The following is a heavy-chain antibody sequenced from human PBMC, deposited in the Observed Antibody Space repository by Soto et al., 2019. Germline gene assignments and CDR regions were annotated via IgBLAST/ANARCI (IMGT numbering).Heavy chain of an antibody. V-gene: IGHV4-39*01. Sequence: SETLSLTCTVSGGSISSSSYYWGWIRQPPGKGLEWIGSIYYSGSTYYNPSLKSRVTISVDTSKNQFSLKLSSVTAADTAVYYCARLDTTSFGMDVWGQGTTVTVS. D-gene: IGHD1-1*01. CDR3: ARLDTTSFGMDV. CDR1: GGSISSSSYY. CDR2: IYYSGST. J-gene: IGHJ6*02.